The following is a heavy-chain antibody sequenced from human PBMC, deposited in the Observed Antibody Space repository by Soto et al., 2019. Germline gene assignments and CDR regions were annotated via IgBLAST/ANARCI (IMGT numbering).Heavy chain of an antibody. J-gene: IGHJ6*02. CDR2: IYYSGST. D-gene: IGHD5-12*01. Sequence: QLQLQESGPGLVKPSETLSLTCTVSGGSISSSSYYWGWIRQPPGKGLEWIGRIYYSGSTYYNPSLKSRVTISVDTSKNQFSLKLSSVTAADTAVYYCARRNRATLSTIGVYYYYGMDVWGQGTTVTVSS. CDR3: ARRNRATLSTIGVYYYYGMDV. CDR1: GGSISSSSYY. V-gene: IGHV4-39*01.